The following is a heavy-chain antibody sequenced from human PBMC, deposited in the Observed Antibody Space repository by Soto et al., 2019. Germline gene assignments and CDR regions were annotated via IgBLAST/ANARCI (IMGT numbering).Heavy chain of an antibody. V-gene: IGHV1-46*01. CDR1: GYLFTAYS. J-gene: IGHJ1*01. CDR2: VNPSGGST. Sequence: ASVKVSCKASGYLFTAYSMHWVRLAPGQGLEWMGVVNPSGGSTKYAQNFQGRVTVTRDTSTTTIYMELSSLRSDDTAIYYCAREENCSGGTCYSEYFHRWGQGTLVTSPQ. CDR3: AREENCSGGTCYSEYFHR. D-gene: IGHD2-15*01.